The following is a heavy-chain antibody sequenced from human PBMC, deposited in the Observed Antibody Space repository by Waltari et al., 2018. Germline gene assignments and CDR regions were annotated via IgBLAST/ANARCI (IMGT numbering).Heavy chain of an antibody. CDR3: GRDVYGDSVGGGGGAFDI. CDR1: GFHSSTYS. CDR2: IGSRSYI. Sequence: EVQLVESGGGLVKPGGSLRLPCAAPGFHSSTYSLKWVRQAPGKGLEWFSSIGSRSYIYYVDAVKGPFTISRDNAKNSLYLQMNSLRAEDTAVYYCGRDVYGDSVGGGGGAFDIWGQGTMVTVSS. J-gene: IGHJ3*02. V-gene: IGHV3-21*01. D-gene: IGHD4-17*01.